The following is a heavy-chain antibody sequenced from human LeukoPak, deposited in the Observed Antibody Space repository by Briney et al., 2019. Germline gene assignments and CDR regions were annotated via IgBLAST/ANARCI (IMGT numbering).Heavy chain of an antibody. J-gene: IGHJ4*02. Sequence: GSLRLSCAASGFTFDDYGMSWVRQAPGKGVEWVSGINWNGGSTGYSGSVKGRFTISRENAKKSLYLQMNNLRAEDTAIYYCARASYFDWLSFDYWGQGTLVTVSS. CDR1: GFTFDDYG. D-gene: IGHD3-9*01. CDR2: INWNGGST. CDR3: ARASYFDWLSFDY. V-gene: IGHV3-20*04.